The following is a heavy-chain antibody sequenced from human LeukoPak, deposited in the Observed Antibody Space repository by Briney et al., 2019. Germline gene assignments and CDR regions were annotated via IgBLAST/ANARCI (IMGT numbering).Heavy chain of an antibody. J-gene: IGHJ3*02. CDR3: ARVHTPMVGHAFDI. V-gene: IGHV4-4*07. Sequence: SETLSLTCTVSGGSISGYYWNWIRQPAGKGLEWIGRIYTSGSTNYNPSLKSRVTMSVDTSNNQFSLKLNSVTAADTAVYYCARVHTPMVGHAFDIWGQGTMVTVSS. CDR2: IYTSGST. D-gene: IGHD5-18*01. CDR1: GGSISGYY.